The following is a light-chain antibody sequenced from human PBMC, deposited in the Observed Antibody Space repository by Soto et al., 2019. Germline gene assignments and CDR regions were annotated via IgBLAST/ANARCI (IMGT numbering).Light chain of an antibody. Sequence: EIVLTQSPGTLSLSPGERATLSCRASQSVSSSYLAWYQQKPGQAPRLLIYGASSSAPGIPDRFSGSGSGTDFTLTISRLEAEDFAVYYCQQYGSSPLYTFCQGTKLEIK. CDR1: QSVSSSY. J-gene: IGKJ2*01. CDR3: QQYGSSPLYT. CDR2: GAS. V-gene: IGKV3-20*01.